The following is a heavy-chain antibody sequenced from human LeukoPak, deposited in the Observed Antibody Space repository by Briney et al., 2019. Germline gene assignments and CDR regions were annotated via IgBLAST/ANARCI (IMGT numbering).Heavy chain of an antibody. Sequence: PSETLTLTCTVSGVTTSNDYWNWIRQPAGKGLEWIGRINTSRSTNYNPYLNSRVTMSIETSKTQFSLRLSSVPAADTAMYYCARGLMTYYYGSSASRARLNYYFDCWGQGILVTVSS. J-gene: IGHJ4*02. V-gene: IGHV4-4*07. CDR2: INTSRST. D-gene: IGHD3-22*01. CDR1: GVTTSNDY. CDR3: ARGLMTYYYGSSASRARLNYYFDC.